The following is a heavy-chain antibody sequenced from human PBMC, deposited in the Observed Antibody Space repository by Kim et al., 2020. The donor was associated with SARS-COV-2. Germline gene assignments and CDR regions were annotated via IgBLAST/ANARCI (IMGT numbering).Heavy chain of an antibody. J-gene: IGHJ3*02. CDR3: ARDLYSGYDDRAFDI. CDR1: GGSISSYY. D-gene: IGHD5-12*01. CDR2: IYYSGST. Sequence: SETLSLTCTVSGGSISSYYWSWIRQPPGKGLEWIGYIYYSGSTNYNPSLKSRVTISVDTSKNQFSLKLSSVTAADTAVYYCARDLYSGYDDRAFDIWGQGTMVTVSS. V-gene: IGHV4-59*01.